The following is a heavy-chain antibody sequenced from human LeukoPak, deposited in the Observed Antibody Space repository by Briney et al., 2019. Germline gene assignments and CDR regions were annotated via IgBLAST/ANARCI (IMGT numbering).Heavy chain of an antibody. CDR1: GGSISSYY. D-gene: IGHD4-11*01. V-gene: IGHV4-59*01. CDR2: IYYTGST. J-gene: IGHJ6*02. CDR3: ARPLTAVTMTYYYYGLDV. Sequence: SETLSLTCTVSGGSISSYYWTWIRQPPGKGLEWIGYIYYTGSTSYSPSLKSRVTMSADTSKNQFSLNLSSVTAADTAVYYCARPLTAVTMTYYYYGLDVWGQGTAVTVSS.